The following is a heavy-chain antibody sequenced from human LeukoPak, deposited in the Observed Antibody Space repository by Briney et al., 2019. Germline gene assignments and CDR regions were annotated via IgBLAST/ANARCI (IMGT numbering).Heavy chain of an antibody. Sequence: GGSLRLSCAASGFTFSSYSMNWVRQAPGKGLEWVSSISSSSSYIYYADSVKGRFTISRDNAKNSLYLQMNSLRAEDTAVYYCARDEGDYGSGSGAFDYWGQGTLVTVSS. D-gene: IGHD3-10*01. CDR2: ISSSSSYI. V-gene: IGHV3-21*01. CDR3: ARDEGDYGSGSGAFDY. J-gene: IGHJ4*02. CDR1: GFTFSSYS.